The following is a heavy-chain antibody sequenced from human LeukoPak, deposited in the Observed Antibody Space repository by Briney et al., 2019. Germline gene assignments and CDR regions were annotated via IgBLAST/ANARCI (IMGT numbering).Heavy chain of an antibody. CDR2: IGGSGGNI. Sequence: SGGSLRLSCAASGFTFSSYAMSWVRQAPGKGLEWVSAIGGSGGNIYYADSVKGRFTISRDNSKNTLYLQMNSLRAEDTAVYYCASDSYSPEYFQHWGQGTLVTVSS. J-gene: IGHJ1*01. CDR1: GFTFSSYA. V-gene: IGHV3-23*01. CDR3: ASDSYSPEYFQH. D-gene: IGHD2-21*02.